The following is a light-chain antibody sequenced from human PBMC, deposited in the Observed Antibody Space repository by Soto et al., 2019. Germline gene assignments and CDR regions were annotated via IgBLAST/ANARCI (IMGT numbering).Light chain of an antibody. J-gene: IGKJ2*03. V-gene: IGKV1-33*01. Sequence: DIQLTQSPPSLSASVGDRVTITCRASQVIPAYLNWYQQKPGEAPKLVIYDTSNLEIGVPSRFGGGGSGTECTLTITGLQPEDYATYYCQQYERLPYSFGQGTKV. CDR1: QVIPAY. CDR2: DTS. CDR3: QQYERLPYS.